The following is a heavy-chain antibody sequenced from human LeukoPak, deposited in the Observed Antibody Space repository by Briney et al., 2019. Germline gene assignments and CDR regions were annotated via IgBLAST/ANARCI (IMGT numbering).Heavy chain of an antibody. CDR3: ARVIGFGELSLGY. D-gene: IGHD3-10*01. Sequence: ASVKVSCKTSGFTFTAYYMHWVRQAPGQGLEWMGWINPNSGGTNYAHKFQGRVTMTRDTSISTAYMELSRLRSDDTAVYYCARVIGFGELSLGYWGQGALVTVSS. V-gene: IGHV1-2*02. J-gene: IGHJ4*02. CDR2: INPNSGGT. CDR1: GFTFTAYY.